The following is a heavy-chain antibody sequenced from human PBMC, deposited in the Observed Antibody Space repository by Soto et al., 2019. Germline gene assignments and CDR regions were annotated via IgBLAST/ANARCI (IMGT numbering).Heavy chain of an antibody. CDR2: ISGSGGST. D-gene: IGHD3-22*01. J-gene: IGHJ4*02. Sequence: GGSLRLSCAASGFTFSSYAMSWVRQAPGKGLEWVSAISGSGGSTYYADSVKGRFTISRDNSKNTLYLQMNSLRAEDTAVYYCAKRDITMIVVVITTAFDYWGQGTRVTVSS. CDR3: AKRDITMIVVVITTAFDY. V-gene: IGHV3-23*01. CDR1: GFTFSSYA.